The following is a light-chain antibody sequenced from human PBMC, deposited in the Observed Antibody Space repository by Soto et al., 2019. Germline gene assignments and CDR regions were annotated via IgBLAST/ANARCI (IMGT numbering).Light chain of an antibody. J-gene: IGLJ1*01. Sequence: QLVLTQPPSASGTPGQRVTISCSGSSSNIGRNYVYWYQQLPGTAPKLLIYRNNQRPSGVPDRFSGSKSGTSASLAISGLRSEDEADYYCAAWDDSLSVHYVFGTGTKLTVL. CDR1: SSNIGRNY. V-gene: IGLV1-47*01. CDR2: RNN. CDR3: AAWDDSLSVHYV.